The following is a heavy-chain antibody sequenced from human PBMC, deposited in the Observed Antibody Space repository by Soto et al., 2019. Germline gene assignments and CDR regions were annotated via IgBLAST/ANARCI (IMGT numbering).Heavy chain of an antibody. CDR1: GYTFTSYG. Sequence: ASVNVSCKASGYTFTSYGISWVRQAPGQGLEWMGWISAYNGNTNYAQKLQGRVTMTTDTSTSTAYMELRSLRSDDTAVYYCARDKGLRLAVDWFDPWGQGTLVTVSS. CDR2: ISAYNGNT. CDR3: ARDKGLRLAVDWFDP. V-gene: IGHV1-18*01. D-gene: IGHD6-19*01. J-gene: IGHJ5*02.